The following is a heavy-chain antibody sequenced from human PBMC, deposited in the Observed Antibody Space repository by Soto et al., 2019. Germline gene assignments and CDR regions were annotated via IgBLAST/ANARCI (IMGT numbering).Heavy chain of an antibody. Sequence: EVQLLGSGGGLVQPGGSLILSCAASGLTCSCYAMSWVRQAPGKGLERVSVISGSGGSRYYGDAVKGRFTISRDNSKNALNLQMSSLKAEDTAVYYCARRGSGSYYNYCGQGTLFTVSS. J-gene: IGHJ4*02. CDR1: GLTCSCYA. D-gene: IGHD1-26*01. CDR2: ISGSGGSR. V-gene: IGHV3-23*01. CDR3: ARRGSGSYYNY.